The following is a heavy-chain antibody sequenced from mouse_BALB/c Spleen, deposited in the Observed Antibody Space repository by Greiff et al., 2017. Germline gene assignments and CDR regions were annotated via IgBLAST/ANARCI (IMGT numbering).Heavy chain of an antibody. CDR3: ARDVDGFDY. CDR2: ISSGSSTI. J-gene: IGHJ2*01. Sequence: KVVESGGGLVKPGGSLKLSCAASGFTFSSFGMHWVRQAPEKGLEWVAYISSGSSTIYYADTVKGRFTISRDNPKNTLFLQMTSLRSEDTAMYYCARDVDGFDYWGQGTTLTVSS. CDR1: GFTFSSFG. V-gene: IGHV5-17*02.